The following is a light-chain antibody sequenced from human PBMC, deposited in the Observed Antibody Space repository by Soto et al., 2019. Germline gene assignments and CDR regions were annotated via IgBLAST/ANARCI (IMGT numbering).Light chain of an antibody. CDR3: QQYHNWPRT. J-gene: IGKJ1*01. CDR2: GAS. CDR1: QSVNGN. Sequence: EIVMTQSPATLSVFPGERATLSYRASQSVNGNLAWYQQRRGQAPRLLIYGASTRATGIPARFSGSGSGTEFALTISSLQSEDFAIYYCQQYHNWPRTFGQGTKVEIK. V-gene: IGKV3-15*01.